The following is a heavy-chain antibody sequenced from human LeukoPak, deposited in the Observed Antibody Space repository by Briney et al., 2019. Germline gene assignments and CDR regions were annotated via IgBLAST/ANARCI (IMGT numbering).Heavy chain of an antibody. CDR2: IHTSGST. CDR3: ARAGDYGDYVGWFDP. D-gene: IGHD4-17*01. CDR1: GGSISSYY. J-gene: IGHJ5*02. Sequence: SETLSLTCIVSGGSISSYYWSWIRQPAGKGLEWIGRIHTSGSTNYNPSLKSRVTMSVDTSKNQFSLKLTPVTAADTAVYYCARAGDYGDYVGWFDPWGQGTLVTVSS. V-gene: IGHV4-4*07.